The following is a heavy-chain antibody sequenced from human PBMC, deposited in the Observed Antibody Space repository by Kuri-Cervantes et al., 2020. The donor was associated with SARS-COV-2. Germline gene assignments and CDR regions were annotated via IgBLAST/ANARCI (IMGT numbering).Heavy chain of an antibody. Sequence: GGSLRLSCAASVFTVSSNYMSWVRQAPGKGLEWVSVIYSGGITYYADSVQGRFTISRDNSKSTLYLQMNSLRVEDTAVYYCAREDRYGGNLNWFDPWGQGTLVTVSS. CDR2: IYSGGIT. V-gene: IGHV3-53*01. CDR3: AREDRYGGNLNWFDP. CDR1: VFTVSSNY. J-gene: IGHJ5*02. D-gene: IGHD1-26*01.